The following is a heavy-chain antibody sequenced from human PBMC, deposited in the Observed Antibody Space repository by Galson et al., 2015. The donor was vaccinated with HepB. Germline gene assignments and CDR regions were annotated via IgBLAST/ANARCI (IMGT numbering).Heavy chain of an antibody. D-gene: IGHD2-21*02. CDR2: ISYDGSNK. V-gene: IGHV3-30*18. CDR1: GFTFSSYG. Sequence: SLRLSCAASGFTFSSYGMHWVRQAPGKGLEWVAVISYDGSNKYYADSVKGRFTISRDNSKNTLYLQMNSLRAEDTAVYYCAKGGSVVVTAIPWFGPWGQGTLVTVSS. J-gene: IGHJ5*02. CDR3: AKGGSVVVTAIPWFGP.